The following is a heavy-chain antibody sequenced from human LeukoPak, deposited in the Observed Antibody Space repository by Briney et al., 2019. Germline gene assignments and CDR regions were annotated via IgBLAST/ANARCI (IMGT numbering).Heavy chain of an antibody. Sequence: GGSLRLSCGASGFTFSSYAMSWVRQAPGKGLEWVSTTGERDGGPFYADSVKGRFTISRDNSKNTLYLQVNSLRDEDTALYYCAKDPCRGYSYGYTSNPRLCAFDYWGQGTLVTVSS. CDR3: AKDPCRGYSYGYTSNPRLCAFDY. V-gene: IGHV3-23*01. J-gene: IGHJ4*02. D-gene: IGHD5-18*01. CDR2: TGERDGGP. CDR1: GFTFSSYA.